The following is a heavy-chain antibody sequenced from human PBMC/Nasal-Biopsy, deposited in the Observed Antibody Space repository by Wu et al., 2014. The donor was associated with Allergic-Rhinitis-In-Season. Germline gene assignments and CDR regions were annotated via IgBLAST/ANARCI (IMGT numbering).Heavy chain of an antibody. CDR2: INWNGGPI. J-gene: IGHJ5*02. V-gene: IGHV3-20*04. CDR3: ALLGVTSVSNWFDP. CDR1: GFKFEDYG. D-gene: IGHD2-21*02. Sequence: LRLSCAGSGFKFEDYGMNWVRQAPGKGLEWVSGINWNGGPIGYADSVKGRFTISRDNAKNSLYLQMNSLRVEDTALYYCALLGVTSVSNWFDPWGQGTLVTVSS.